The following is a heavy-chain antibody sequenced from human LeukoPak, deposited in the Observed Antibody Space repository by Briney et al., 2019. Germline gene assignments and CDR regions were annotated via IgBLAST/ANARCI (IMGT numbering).Heavy chain of an antibody. CDR3: ARLLGSHINYFDP. D-gene: IGHD2-21*01. V-gene: IGHV4-39*01. Sequence: SETLSRTCTVSGGSIGSSSYYWGWTRQPPGKGLEWIGSIYYSGSTYYNPSLKSRVTISVDTSKNQFSLKLSSVTAADTAVYYCARLLGSHINYFDPWGQGTLVTVSS. J-gene: IGHJ5*02. CDR1: GGSIGSSSYY. CDR2: IYYSGST.